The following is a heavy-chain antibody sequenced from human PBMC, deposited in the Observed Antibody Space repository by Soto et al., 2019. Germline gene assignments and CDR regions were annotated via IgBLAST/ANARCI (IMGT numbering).Heavy chain of an antibody. CDR1: GFTLSNYW. V-gene: IGHV3-74*01. D-gene: IGHD6-19*01. CDR3: TRDSYRSGWNGVYYYYGMDV. Sequence: GGSLRLSCAASGFTLSNYWMHWVRQAPGKGLVWVARINLDGSSTSYADSVKGRFTFSRDNAETTLHLQMSSLRAEDTAVYYCTRDSYRSGWNGVYYYYGMDVWGRGTTVTVSS. J-gene: IGHJ6*02. CDR2: INLDGSST.